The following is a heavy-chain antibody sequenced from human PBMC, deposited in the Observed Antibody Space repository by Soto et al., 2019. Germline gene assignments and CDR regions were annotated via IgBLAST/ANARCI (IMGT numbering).Heavy chain of an antibody. D-gene: IGHD3-9*01. CDR1: GGTFSSYT. J-gene: IGHJ4*02. Sequence: SVKVSCKASGGTFSSYTISWVRQAPGQGLEWMGRTIPILGIANYAQKFQGRVTITADKSTSTAYMELSSLRSEDTAVYYCARDGILTGYYHDYWGQGTLVTVSS. V-gene: IGHV1-69*04. CDR2: TIPILGIA. CDR3: ARDGILTGYYHDY.